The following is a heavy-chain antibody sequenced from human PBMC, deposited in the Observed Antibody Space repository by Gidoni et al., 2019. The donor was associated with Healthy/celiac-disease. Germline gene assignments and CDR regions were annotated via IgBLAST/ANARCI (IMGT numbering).Heavy chain of an antibody. CDR2: IIPIFGTA. J-gene: IGHJ4*02. Sequence: QVQLVQSGAEVKKPGSSVKVSCKASGGTFSSYAISGVRQAPGQGLEWMGGIIPIFGTANYAQKFQGRVTITADKSTSTAYMELSSLRSEDTAVYYCASLPYYDTFGLFDYWGQGTLVTVSS. V-gene: IGHV1-69*06. CDR3: ASLPYYDTFGLFDY. CDR1: GGTFSSYA. D-gene: IGHD3-9*01.